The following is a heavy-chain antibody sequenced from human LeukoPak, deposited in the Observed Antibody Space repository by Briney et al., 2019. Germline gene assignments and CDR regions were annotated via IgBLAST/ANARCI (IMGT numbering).Heavy chain of an antibody. V-gene: IGHV1-18*01. D-gene: IGHD1-26*01. CDR3: ARVAGVSYNYFDS. CDR2: ITPYNGDT. J-gene: IGHJ4*02. CDR1: GYTFITYG. Sequence: ASVNVSCKASGYTFITYGITWVQQAPGQGLEWMGWITPYNGDTNYARNLQDRVTMTTDTSTSTAYMELRSLRSDDTAVYFCARVAGVSYNYFDSWGQGTLVTVSS.